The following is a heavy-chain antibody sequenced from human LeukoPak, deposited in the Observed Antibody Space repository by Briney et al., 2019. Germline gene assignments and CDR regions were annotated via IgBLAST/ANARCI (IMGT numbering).Heavy chain of an antibody. CDR3: ASIPGSSTRWYPFDN. D-gene: IGHD1-14*01. Sequence: SETLSLTCTVSGGSVSSSNHHWAWVRQSPGMGLEWVGTFFSTGRTSQNPDPSLNGRVTLCVDTSRHQFSLQLRSLTAADPAIFYCASIPGSSTRWYPFDNWGQGTLVTVSS. CDR1: GGSVSSSNHH. CDR2: FFSTGRT. J-gene: IGHJ4*02. V-gene: IGHV4-39*01.